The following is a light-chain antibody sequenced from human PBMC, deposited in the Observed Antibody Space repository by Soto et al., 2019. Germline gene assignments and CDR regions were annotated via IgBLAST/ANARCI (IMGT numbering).Light chain of an antibody. CDR1: SSDIGGYNF. CDR2: EVS. J-gene: IGLJ1*01. Sequence: QSALTQPPSASGSPGQSVTFSCTGTSSDIGGYNFVSWYQQHPGKAPKLVIFEVSNRPSGVSHRFSGSKSGNTASLTISGLQAEDEADYYCSSYTSSSTFVFGTGTKVTVL. CDR3: SSYTSSSTFV. V-gene: IGLV2-14*01.